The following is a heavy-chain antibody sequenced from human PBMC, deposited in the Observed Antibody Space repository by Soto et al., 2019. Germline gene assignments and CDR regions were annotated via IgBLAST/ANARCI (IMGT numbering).Heavy chain of an antibody. Sequence: QGQLVQSGAEVRKPGASVKVSCKASGYTFSTFGITWVRQAPGQGLEWMGWISAANGDAYYGEKFRDRVTLTTDTSTGTAYMELRSRRSDDTAVYSCARLALDLEWSTLPFDYWGHGTLVTVSS. D-gene: IGHD3-16*01. CDR3: ARLALDLEWSTLPFDY. V-gene: IGHV1-18*01. J-gene: IGHJ4*01. CDR1: GYTFSTFG. CDR2: ISAANGDA.